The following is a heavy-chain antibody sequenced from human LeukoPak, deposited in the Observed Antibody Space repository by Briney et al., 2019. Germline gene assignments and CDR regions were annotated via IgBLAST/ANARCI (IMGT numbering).Heavy chain of an antibody. D-gene: IGHD5/OR15-5a*01. CDR2: IYWNDGK. J-gene: IGHJ3*02. CDR3: AHSTIFDI. CDR1: GSSLSTSGVG. V-gene: IGHV2-5*01. Sequence: ESGPTLVKPTHTLTLTCTFSGSSLSTSGVGVGWIRQPLGKALEWLALIYWNDGKRYSPYLKSRLTITKDTSKHQVVGTGTNTDSVDTATYYCAHSTIFDIWGQGTIVTVCS.